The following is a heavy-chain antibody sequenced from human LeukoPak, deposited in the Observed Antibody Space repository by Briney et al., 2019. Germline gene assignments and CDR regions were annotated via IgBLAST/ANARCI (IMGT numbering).Heavy chain of an antibody. CDR2: IIPIFGTA. CDR3: ARATAAGTVYYYYMDV. D-gene: IGHD6-13*01. V-gene: IGHV1-69*05. Sequence: SVKVSCKASGGTFSSYAISWVRQAPGQGLEWMGGIIPIFGTANYAQKFQGRVTITTDESTSTAYMELSSLRSEDTAVYYCARATAAGTVYYYYMDVWGKGPTVTVSS. CDR1: GGTFSSYA. J-gene: IGHJ6*03.